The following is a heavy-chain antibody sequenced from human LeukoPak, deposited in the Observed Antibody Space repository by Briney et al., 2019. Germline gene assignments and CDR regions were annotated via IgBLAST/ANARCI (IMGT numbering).Heavy chain of an antibody. D-gene: IGHD6-13*01. CDR3: ARDGVPQQLVRAFDI. V-gene: IGHV3-11*06. Sequence: AGGSLRLSCAASGFTFSDYYMSWIRQAPGKGLEWVSYISSSSSYIYYADSVKGRFTISRDNAKNSLYLQMNSLRAEDTAVYYCARDGVPQQLVRAFDIWGQGTMVTVSS. CDR2: ISSSSSYI. J-gene: IGHJ3*02. CDR1: GFTFSDYY.